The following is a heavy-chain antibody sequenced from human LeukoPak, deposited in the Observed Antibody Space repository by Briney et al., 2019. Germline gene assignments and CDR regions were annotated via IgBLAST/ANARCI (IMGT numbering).Heavy chain of an antibody. Sequence: EASVKVSCKASGYTFTSYGISWVRQAPGQGLEWMGWISAYNGNTNYAQKLQGRVTMTTDTSTSTAYMELRSLRSDDTAMYYCARDAPRSGSIARFDYWGQGTLVTVSS. CDR1: GYTFTSYG. CDR3: ARDAPRSGSIARFDY. J-gene: IGHJ4*02. CDR2: ISAYNGNT. D-gene: IGHD3-3*01. V-gene: IGHV1-18*01.